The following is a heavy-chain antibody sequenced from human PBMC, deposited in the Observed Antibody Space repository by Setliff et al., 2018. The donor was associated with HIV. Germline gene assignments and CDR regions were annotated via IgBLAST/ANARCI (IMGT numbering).Heavy chain of an antibody. D-gene: IGHD3-22*01. Sequence: SETLSLTCTVSGETIRNGFYYWHWMRQPPGKGLEWIGSIYYDGSTHYNPSLKSRVTISGQTSNNQFSLQLTSVTAADTAVYYCARQGAGYYYDSSEYYTGNGFDMWGQGTMVTVSS. CDR3: ARQGAGYYYDSSEYYTGNGFDM. J-gene: IGHJ3*02. CDR1: GETIRNGFYY. CDR2: IYYDGST. V-gene: IGHV4-39*01.